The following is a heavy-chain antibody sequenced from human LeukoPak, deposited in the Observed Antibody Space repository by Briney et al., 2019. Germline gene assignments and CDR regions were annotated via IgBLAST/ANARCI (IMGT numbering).Heavy chain of an antibody. CDR2: IWYDGSNK. Sequence: GGSLRLSCAASGFTFSNYGMHWVRQTPGKGLEWVAVIWYDGSNKYYADSVKGRFTISRDNSKNTLYLQINSLRAEDTAVYYCARDPIAAVRFDYWGQGTLVTVSS. J-gene: IGHJ4*02. CDR1: GFTFSNYG. CDR3: ARDPIAAVRFDY. D-gene: IGHD6-13*01. V-gene: IGHV3-33*01.